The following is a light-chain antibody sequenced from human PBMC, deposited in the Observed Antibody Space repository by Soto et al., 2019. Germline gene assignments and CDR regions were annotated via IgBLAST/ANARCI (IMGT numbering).Light chain of an antibody. CDR3: RQYDSSPIT. J-gene: IGKJ5*01. CDR1: QSVSSSY. V-gene: IGKV3-20*01. CDR2: GAS. Sequence: EIVLTQSPATLSLSPGERATLSCRASQSVSSSYLAWYQQKPGQAPRLLIYGASSRATGIPDRFSGSGSGTDFTLTISRLEPEDFAVYYCRQYDSSPITFGQGTRLEIK.